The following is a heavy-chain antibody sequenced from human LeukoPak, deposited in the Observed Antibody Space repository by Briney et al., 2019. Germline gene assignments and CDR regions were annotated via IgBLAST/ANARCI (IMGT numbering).Heavy chain of an antibody. D-gene: IGHD6-19*01. V-gene: IGHV1-2*02. Sequence: ASVKVSCKASGYTFTGYYMHWVRQAPGQGLEWMGWINPNSGGTNYAQKFQGRVTMTRDTSISTAYMELSRLRSDDTAVYYCAGGRVIAVAGTLLSYWGQGTLVTVSS. J-gene: IGHJ4*02. CDR3: AGGRVIAVAGTLLSY. CDR2: INPNSGGT. CDR1: GYTFTGYY.